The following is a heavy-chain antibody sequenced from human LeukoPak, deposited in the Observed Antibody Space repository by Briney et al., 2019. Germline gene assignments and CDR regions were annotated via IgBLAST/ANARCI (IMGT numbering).Heavy chain of an antibody. Sequence: PGGSLRLSCAASGFSFSTYWMHWVRQAPGKGLVWVSRITSDGSCTNYADSVKGRFTISRDNAKKTLYLQMNSLRVEDTAIYYCTRPSAGGGLASDYWGQGTLVTVSS. CDR2: ITSDGSCT. D-gene: IGHD3-10*01. CDR1: GFSFSTYW. J-gene: IGHJ4*02. V-gene: IGHV3-74*01. CDR3: TRPSAGGGLASDY.